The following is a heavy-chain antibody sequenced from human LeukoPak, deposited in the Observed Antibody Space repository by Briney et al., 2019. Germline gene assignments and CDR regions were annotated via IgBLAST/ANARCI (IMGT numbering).Heavy chain of an antibody. CDR3: ARDRLRYCSSTSCLLGY. CDR1: GFTFSSYA. J-gene: IGHJ4*02. V-gene: IGHV3-30*04. D-gene: IGHD2-2*01. Sequence: GGSLRLSCAASGFTFSSYAMHWVRQAPGKGLEWVAVISYDGSNKYYADSVKGRFTISRDNSKNTLYLQMNSLRAEATAVYYCARDRLRYCSSTSCLLGYWGQETLVTVSS. CDR2: ISYDGSNK.